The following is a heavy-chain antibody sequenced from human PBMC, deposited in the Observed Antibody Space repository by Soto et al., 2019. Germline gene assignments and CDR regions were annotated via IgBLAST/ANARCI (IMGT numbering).Heavy chain of an antibody. CDR1: GYAFTCYY. J-gene: IGHJ6*02. D-gene: IGHD5-18*01. CDR3: ASSDTAMVIRYYYYYYGMDV. CDR2: INPNSGGT. V-gene: IGHV1-2*02. Sequence: AASVKVSCRASGYAFTCYYMHWVRHAPEQGLEWMGWINPNSGGTNYAQRFQGRVTMTRDTSISTAYMELSRLRSDDTAVYYCASSDTAMVIRYYYYYYGMDVWGQGTTVTVSS.